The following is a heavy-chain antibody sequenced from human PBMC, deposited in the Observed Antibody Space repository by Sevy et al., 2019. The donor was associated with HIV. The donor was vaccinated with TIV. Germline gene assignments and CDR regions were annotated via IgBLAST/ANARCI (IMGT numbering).Heavy chain of an antibody. CDR1: GFTFNYAW. V-gene: IGHV3-15*01. CDR3: ASVVKNDFWDGHVNYYGLDV. Sequence: GGSLRLSCAASGFTFNYAWMSWVRQAPGKGLEWVGRIKSKTDGGTAEYDAHVKGRFTISRDDSENTLYLQMNSLKTEDTAVYYCASVVKNDFWDGHVNYYGLDVWGQGTTVTVSS. D-gene: IGHD3-3*01. J-gene: IGHJ6*02. CDR2: IKSKTDGGTA.